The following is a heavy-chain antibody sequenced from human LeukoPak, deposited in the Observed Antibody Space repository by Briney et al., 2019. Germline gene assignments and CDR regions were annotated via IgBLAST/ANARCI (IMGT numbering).Heavy chain of an antibody. CDR1: GFTFSSYA. J-gene: IGHJ3*02. CDR3: AKPTYGSGNFDAFDI. D-gene: IGHD3-10*01. CDR2: ISGSGGST. V-gene: IGHV3-23*01. Sequence: GGSLRLSCAASGFTFSSYAMSWVRQAPGKGLEWVSAISGSGGSTYYADSVKGRFTISRNNSKNTLYLQMNSLRAEDTAVYYCAKPTYGSGNFDAFDIWGQGTMVTVSS.